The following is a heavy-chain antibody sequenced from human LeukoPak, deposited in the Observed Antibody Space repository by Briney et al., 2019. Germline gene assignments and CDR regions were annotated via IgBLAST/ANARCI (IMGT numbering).Heavy chain of an antibody. D-gene: IGHD3/OR15-3a*01. Sequence: ASVKVSCKASGYTFTGYYMHWVRQAPGQGLEWMGSINPNSGDTNYAQKFQGRVTVTRDTSISTTYMELSSQTSDDTAVYYCARAGTGYDNWGQGTLVTVSS. CDR1: GYTFTGYY. CDR3: ARAGTGYDN. J-gene: IGHJ4*02. CDR2: INPNSGDT. V-gene: IGHV1-2*02.